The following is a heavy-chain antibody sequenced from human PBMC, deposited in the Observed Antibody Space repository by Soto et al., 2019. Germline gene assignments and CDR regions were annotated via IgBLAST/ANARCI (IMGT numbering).Heavy chain of an antibody. V-gene: IGHV1-69*13. J-gene: IGHJ4*02. CDR2: IIPIFGTA. Sequence: SVKVSCKASGGTFSSYAISWVRQAPGQGLEWMGGIIPIFGTANYAQKFQGRVTITADESTSTAYMELSSLRSEDTAVYYCAREKQQLVNRHWDYFDYWGQGTLVTVSS. CDR3: AREKQQLVNRHWDYFDY. D-gene: IGHD6-13*01. CDR1: GGTFSSYA.